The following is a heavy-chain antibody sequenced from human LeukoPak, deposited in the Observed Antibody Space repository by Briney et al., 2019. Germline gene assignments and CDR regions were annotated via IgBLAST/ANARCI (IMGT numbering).Heavy chain of an antibody. D-gene: IGHD6-13*01. CDR3: ARVAAAGTYYFDY. CDR2: ISSSGSTI. V-gene: IGHV3-48*04. J-gene: IGHJ4*02. CDR1: GFTFSSYG. Sequence: GGSLRLSCAASGFTFSSYGMSWVRQAPGKGLEWVSYISSSGSTIYYADSVKGRFTISRDNAKNSLYLQMNSLRAEDTAVYYCARVAAAGTYYFDYWGQGTLVTVSS.